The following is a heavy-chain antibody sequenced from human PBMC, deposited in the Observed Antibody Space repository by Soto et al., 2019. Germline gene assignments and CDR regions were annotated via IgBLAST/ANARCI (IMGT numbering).Heavy chain of an antibody. V-gene: IGHV3-23*01. CDR1: GFTFSSYA. J-gene: IGHJ6*03. CDR3: AKDPFSFVVVPAANLYMDV. D-gene: IGHD2-2*01. Sequence: GGSLRLSCAASGFTFSSYAMSWVRQAPGKGLEWVSAISGSGGSTYYADSVKGRFTISRDNSKNTLYLQMNSLRAEDTAVYYCAKDPFSFVVVPAANLYMDVWGKGTTVTVSS. CDR2: ISGSGGST.